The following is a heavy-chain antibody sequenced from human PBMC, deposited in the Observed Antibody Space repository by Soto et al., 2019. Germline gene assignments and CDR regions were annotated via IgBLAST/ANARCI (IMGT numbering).Heavy chain of an antibody. CDR3: ARDPYSSSWYDY. V-gene: IGHV4-34*01. J-gene: IGHJ4*02. Sequence: PSETLSLTCAVYGGSSSGYYWSWIRQPPGKGLEWIGEINHSGSTNYNPSLKSRVTISVDTSKNQFSLKLSSVTAADTAVYYCARDPYSSSWYDYWGQGTLVTVSS. CDR2: INHSGST. CDR1: GGSSSGYY. D-gene: IGHD6-13*01.